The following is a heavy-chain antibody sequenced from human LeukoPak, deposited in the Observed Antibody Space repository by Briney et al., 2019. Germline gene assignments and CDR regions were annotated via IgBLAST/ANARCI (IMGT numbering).Heavy chain of an antibody. CDR3: ARDEGMRLWFGELMGSYGMDV. CDR2: IYYSGTT. V-gene: IGHV4-61*01. J-gene: IGHJ6*02. CDR1: GVSINRGHYY. D-gene: IGHD3-10*01. Sequence: PSETLSLTCKVSGVSINRGHYYWSWTRQPPGKGLEWIGYIYYSGTTNYNPSLKSRVTISVDTSKNQFSLKLSSVTAADTAVYYCARDEGMRLWFGELMGSYGMDVWGQGTTVTVSS.